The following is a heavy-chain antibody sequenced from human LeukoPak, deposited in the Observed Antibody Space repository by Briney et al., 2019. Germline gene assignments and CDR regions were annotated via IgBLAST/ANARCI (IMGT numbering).Heavy chain of an antibody. CDR3: AKVSPLGSYYYGGFDY. D-gene: IGHD1-26*01. Sequence: GGSLRLSCAASGFTFSSYGMHWVRQAPGKGLEWVAFIRYDGSNKYYADSVKGRFTISRDNSKNTLYLQVNSLRAEDTAVYYCAKVSPLGSYYYGGFDYWGQGTLVTVSS. CDR1: GFTFSSYG. J-gene: IGHJ4*02. CDR2: IRYDGSNK. V-gene: IGHV3-30*02.